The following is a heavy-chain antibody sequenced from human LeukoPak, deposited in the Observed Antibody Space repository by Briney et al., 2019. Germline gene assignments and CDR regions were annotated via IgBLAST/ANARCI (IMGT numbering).Heavy chain of an antibody. D-gene: IGHD6-19*01. J-gene: IGHJ4*02. Sequence: SETLSLTCTVSGGSISSSSYYWGWIRQPPGKGLEWIGSIYYSGSTYYNPSLKSRVTISVDTSKNQFSLKLSSVTAADTAVYYCARQAPPSIGGVAGDFDYWGQGTLVTVSS. V-gene: IGHV4-39*01. CDR1: GGSISSSSYY. CDR2: IYYSGST. CDR3: ARQAPPSIGGVAGDFDY.